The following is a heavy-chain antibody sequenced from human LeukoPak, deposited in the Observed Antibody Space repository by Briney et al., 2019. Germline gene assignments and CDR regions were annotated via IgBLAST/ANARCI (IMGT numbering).Heavy chain of an antibody. D-gene: IGHD4-17*01. J-gene: IGHJ4*02. V-gene: IGHV3-74*01. CDR2: ISSDGRST. CDR1: GFTFNSYW. CDR3: ARDSDYGFDR. Sequence: GESLRLSCAASGFTFNSYWMHWVRQPPGKGLVCVSRISSDGRSTSYADSVKGRFTISRDNAKNTLYLQMNSLRAEDTAVYYCARDSDYGFDRWGQGTLVTVSS.